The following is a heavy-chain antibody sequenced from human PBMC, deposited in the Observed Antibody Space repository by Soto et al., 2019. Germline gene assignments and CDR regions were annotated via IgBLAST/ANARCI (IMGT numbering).Heavy chain of an antibody. CDR2: MNPNSGNT. Sequence: GASVKVSCKASGYTFTSYDINWVRQATGQGLEWMGWMNPNSGNTGYAQKFQGRVTMTRDTSIGTAYMELSSLRSEDTAVYYCATAQYDYIWGSYRYTRDAFDIWGQGTRVTVAS. V-gene: IGHV1-8*01. CDR1: GYTFTSYD. J-gene: IGHJ3*02. D-gene: IGHD3-16*02. CDR3: ATAQYDYIWGSYRYTRDAFDI.